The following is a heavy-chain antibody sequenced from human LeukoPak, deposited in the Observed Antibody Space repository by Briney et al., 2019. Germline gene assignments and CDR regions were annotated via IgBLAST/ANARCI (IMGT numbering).Heavy chain of an antibody. CDR3: VRHPWRMGSRDYNFDD. CDR2: IYYSGST. V-gene: IGHV4-59*08. Sequence: PSETLSLTCTVSGGSISGYYWSWIRQPPGKGLEWIGHIYYSGSTNYNPSLKSRVTISVDTSKNQFSLKMTSVTAADTAVYYCVRHPWRMGSRDYNFDDWGQETLVTVSS. D-gene: IGHD3-16*01. J-gene: IGHJ4*02. CDR1: GGSISGYY.